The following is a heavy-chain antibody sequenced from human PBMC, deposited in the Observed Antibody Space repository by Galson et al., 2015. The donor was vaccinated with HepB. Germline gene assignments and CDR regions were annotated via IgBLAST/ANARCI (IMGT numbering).Heavy chain of an antibody. CDR3: AKDRGKIARRRNFQH. J-gene: IGHJ1*01. V-gene: IGHV3-30*02. Sequence: SLRLSCAASGFTFSSYGMHWVRQAPGKGLEWVAFIRYDGSNKYYADSVKGRFTISRDNSKNTLYLQMNSLRAEDTAVYYCAKDRGKIARRRNFQHWGQGTLVTVSS. D-gene: IGHD3-10*01. CDR1: GFTFSSYG. CDR2: IRYDGSNK.